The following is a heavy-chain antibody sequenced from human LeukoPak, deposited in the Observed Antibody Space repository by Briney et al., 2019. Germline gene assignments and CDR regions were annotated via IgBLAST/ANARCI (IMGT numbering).Heavy chain of an antibody. CDR2: INPSGST. D-gene: IGHD2-15*01. J-gene: IGHJ4*02. Sequence: PSETLSLTCAVYGGSFSGYYWSWIRQPPGKGLEWIGEINPSGSTNYNPSLKSRVTISVDTSKNQFSLKLSSVTAADTAVYYCVRVGPRYCSGGSCYPANPKSTCFDYWGQGTLVTVSS. CDR1: GGSFSGYY. V-gene: IGHV4-34*01. CDR3: VRVGPRYCSGGSCYPANPKSTCFDY.